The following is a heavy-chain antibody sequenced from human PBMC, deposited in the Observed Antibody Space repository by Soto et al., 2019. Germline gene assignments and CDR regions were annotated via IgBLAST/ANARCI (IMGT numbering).Heavy chain of an antibody. CDR2: IIPIFGTA. CDR3: AREAVVTATSTYYFDY. J-gene: IGHJ4*02. D-gene: IGHD2-21*02. V-gene: IGHV1-69*13. CDR1: GYTFTSYG. Sequence: SVKVSCKTSGYTFTSYGISWVRQAPGQGLEWMGGIIPIFGTANYAQKFQGRVTITADESTSTAYMELSSLRSEDTAVYYCAREAVVTATSTYYFDYWGQGTLVTVSS.